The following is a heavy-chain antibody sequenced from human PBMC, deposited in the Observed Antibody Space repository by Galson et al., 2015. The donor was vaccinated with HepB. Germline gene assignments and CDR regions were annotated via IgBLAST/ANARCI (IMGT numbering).Heavy chain of an antibody. J-gene: IGHJ4*02. CDR3: ATLKAV. CDR1: GFTVSSNY. Sequence: SLRLSCAASGFTVSSNYMSWVRQAPGKGLEWVSVIHSGGSAYYADSVEGRFTITRDNSKNTVFLQMNSLRAEDTAVYYCATLKAVWGQGTLVTVSS. V-gene: IGHV3-53*01. CDR2: IHSGGSA.